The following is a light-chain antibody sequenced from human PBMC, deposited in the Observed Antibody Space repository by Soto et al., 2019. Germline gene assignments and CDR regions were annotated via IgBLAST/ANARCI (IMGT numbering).Light chain of an antibody. CDR1: RSNIGSNS. V-gene: IGLV1-44*01. Sequence: QSVLTQPPSASGTRGQRVTVSCSGSRSNIGSNSVNWYQQLPGTAPKLLIYTNNQRPSGVPDRFSGSKSGTSASLAISGLQSEDEADYYCAAWDDSLNGLYVFGTGTKLTVL. CDR2: TNN. CDR3: AAWDDSLNGLYV. J-gene: IGLJ1*01.